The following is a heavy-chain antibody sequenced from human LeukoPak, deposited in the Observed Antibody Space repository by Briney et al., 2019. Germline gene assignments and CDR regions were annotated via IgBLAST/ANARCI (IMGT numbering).Heavy chain of an antibody. CDR3: ARANYYDGSGYYPDDY. CDR2: IIPIFGTA. V-gene: IGHV1-69*05. J-gene: IGHJ4*02. CDR1: GGTFSSYA. D-gene: IGHD3-22*01. Sequence: GASVKVSCKASGGTFSSYAISWVRQAPGQGLEWMGGIIPIFGTANYAQKFQGRVMITTDESTSTAYMELSSLRSEDTAVYYCARANYYDGSGYYPDDYWGQGTLVTVSS.